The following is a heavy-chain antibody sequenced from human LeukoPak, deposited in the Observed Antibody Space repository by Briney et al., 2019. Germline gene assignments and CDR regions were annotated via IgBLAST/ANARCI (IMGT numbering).Heavy chain of an antibody. CDR3: ARVGTYIHGSGYLDY. V-gene: IGHV4-34*01. D-gene: IGHD6-19*01. CDR2: INHSGST. Sequence: SETLSLTCAVYGGSFSGYYWSWIRQPPGKGLEWIGEINHSGSTNYNPSLKSRVTISVDTSKNQFSLKLSSVTAADTAVYYCARVGTYIHGSGYLDYWGQGTLVTISS. CDR1: GGSFSGYY. J-gene: IGHJ4*02.